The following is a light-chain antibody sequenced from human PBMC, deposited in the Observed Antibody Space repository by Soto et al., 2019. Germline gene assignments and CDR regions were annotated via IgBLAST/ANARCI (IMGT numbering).Light chain of an antibody. CDR1: SSDVGGYNF. Sequence: QSVLTQPASVSVSPGQSITISCTGTSSDVGGYNFVSCYQQHPGKAPKLMIYEVSNRPSGVSNRFSGSKSGNTASLTISGLQAEEEADYYCSSYTRSSTLVFGTGTKVTVL. CDR2: EVS. CDR3: SSYTRSSTLV. J-gene: IGLJ1*01. V-gene: IGLV2-14*01.